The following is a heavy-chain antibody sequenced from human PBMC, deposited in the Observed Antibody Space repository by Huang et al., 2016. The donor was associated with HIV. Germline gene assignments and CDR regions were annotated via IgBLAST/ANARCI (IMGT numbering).Heavy chain of an antibody. Sequence: QVQLVQSGSELRKPGASVKVSCKASGYTFTTYSLIWVRQAPGQGLEWMGWSNTKTGKPTYAQGFTGLFVFSLDTTVSTAYLQISSLKTDDTAKYFCARYRLTGTFLDSWGQGTQVTVSS. V-gene: IGHV7-4-1*02. J-gene: IGHJ4*02. CDR2: SNTKTGKP. CDR3: ARYRLTGTFLDS. D-gene: IGHD3-9*01. CDR1: GYTFTTYS.